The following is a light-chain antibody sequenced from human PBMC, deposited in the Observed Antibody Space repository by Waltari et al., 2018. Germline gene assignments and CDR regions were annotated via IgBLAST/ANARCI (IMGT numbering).Light chain of an antibody. CDR3: QQANSFPLT. V-gene: IGKV1-12*01. CDR2: AAS. CDR1: QVIRGC. J-gene: IGKJ4*01. Sequence: TWRVMQVIRGCLAWYQQKPGKAPKLLIYAASSLQSGVPSRFSGSGSGTDFTITISSLQPEDFATYYCQQANSFPLTFGGGTKVEIK.